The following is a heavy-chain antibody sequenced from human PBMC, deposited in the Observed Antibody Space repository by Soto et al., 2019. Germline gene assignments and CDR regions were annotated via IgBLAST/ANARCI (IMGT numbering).Heavy chain of an antibody. J-gene: IGHJ6*02. CDR2: INPNSGGT. CDR3: ARDHRSSGSWYGYYYYGMAV. V-gene: IGHV1-2*04. Sequence: ASVKVSCKASGYTFTGYYMHWVRQAPGQGLEWMGWINPNSGGTNYAQKFQGWVTMTRDTSISTAYMELSRLRSDDTAVYYCARDHRSSGSWYGYYYYGMAVWGQGTTVTVSS. D-gene: IGHD6-13*01. CDR1: GYTFTGYY.